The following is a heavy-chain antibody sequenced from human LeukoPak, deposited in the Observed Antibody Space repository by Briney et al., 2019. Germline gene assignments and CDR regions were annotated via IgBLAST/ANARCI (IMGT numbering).Heavy chain of an antibody. CDR2: ISSSSSTI. V-gene: IGHV3-48*01. CDR3: ARNRPSCGGDCYLEDDAFDI. Sequence: PGGSLRLSCAASGFTFSSYSMNWVRQAPGKGLEWVSYISSSSSTIYYADSVKGRFTIPRDNAKNSLYLQMNSLRAEDTAVNYCARNRPSCGGDCYLEDDAFDIWGQGTMVTVSS. CDR1: GFTFSSYS. J-gene: IGHJ3*02. D-gene: IGHD2-21*02.